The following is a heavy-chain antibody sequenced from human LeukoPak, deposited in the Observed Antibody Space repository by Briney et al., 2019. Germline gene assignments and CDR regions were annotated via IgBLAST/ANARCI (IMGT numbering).Heavy chain of an antibody. CDR3: ATYSSGGG. CDR1: GFTFSSYG. CDR2: INHDATEK. J-gene: IGHJ4*02. V-gene: IGHV3-7*01. Sequence: GGSLRLSCAASGFTFSSYGMNWVRQAPGRGLEWVANINHDATEKYYVDSVKGRFTISRDNAKKSLYLQMNRLRADDTAVYHCATYSSGGGWGQGTLVTVSS. D-gene: IGHD6-19*01.